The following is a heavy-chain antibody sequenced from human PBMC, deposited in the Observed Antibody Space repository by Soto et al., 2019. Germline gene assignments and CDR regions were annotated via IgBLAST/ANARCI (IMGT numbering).Heavy chain of an antibody. D-gene: IGHD2-8*01. CDR3: ARLMGTSFDL. CDR2: ARNKAHGYTT. CDR1: GFTFSDHH. V-gene: IGHV3-72*01. J-gene: IGHJ4*02. Sequence: GGSLRLSCAASGFTFSDHHMDRVRQAPGKGLEWVGRARNKAHGYTTAYAASLKGRFTIPRDDSKNSLSLQMNSLKTEDTAVYFCARLMGTSFDLWGQGTLVTVSS.